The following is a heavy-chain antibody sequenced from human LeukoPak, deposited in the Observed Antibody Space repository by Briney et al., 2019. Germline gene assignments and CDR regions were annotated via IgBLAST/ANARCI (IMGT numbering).Heavy chain of an antibody. CDR2: IYSGGST. V-gene: IGHV3-53*01. CDR1: GFTVSSNY. J-gene: IGHJ4*02. D-gene: IGHD3/OR15-3a*01. CDR3: ATSYDMGWLICY. Sequence: GGSLRLSCAASGFTVSSNYMSWVRQAPGKGQEWVSVIYSGGSTYYADSVKGRFTISRDNSKNTLYLQMNSLRAEDTAVYYRATSYDMGWLICYWGQGTLVTVSS.